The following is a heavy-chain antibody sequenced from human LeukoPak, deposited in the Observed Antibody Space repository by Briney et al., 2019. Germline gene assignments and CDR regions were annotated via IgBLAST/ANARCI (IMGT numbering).Heavy chain of an antibody. D-gene: IGHD3-3*01. CDR1: GYTFTGYY. CDR2: INPNSGGT. CDR3: ARVSDYDFWSGYPSHYYMDV. Sequence: ASVKVSCKASGYTFTGYYMHWVRQAPGQGLEWMGWINPNSGGTNYAQKFQGRVTMTRDTSISTACMELSRLRSDDTAVYYCARVSDYDFWSGYPSHYYMDVWGKGTTVTVSS. J-gene: IGHJ6*03. V-gene: IGHV1-2*02.